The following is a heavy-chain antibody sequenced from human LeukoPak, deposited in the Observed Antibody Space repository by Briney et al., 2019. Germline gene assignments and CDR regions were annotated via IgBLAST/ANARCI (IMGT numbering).Heavy chain of an antibody. CDR2: IHYSGST. Sequence: SETLSLTCTVSGGSVSGYYWSWIRQPPGKGLEWIGYIHYSGSTNYNPSLKSRVTVSVDTSKNQFSLKLSSVTAADTAIYYCARGGSKQWLVDDSWGQGTLVTVSS. J-gene: IGHJ4*02. CDR1: GGSVSGYY. D-gene: IGHD6-19*01. CDR3: ARGGSKQWLVDDS. V-gene: IGHV4-59*02.